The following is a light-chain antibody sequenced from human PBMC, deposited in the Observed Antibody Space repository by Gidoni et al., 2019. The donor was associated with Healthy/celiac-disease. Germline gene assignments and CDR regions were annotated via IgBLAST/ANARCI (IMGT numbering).Light chain of an antibody. CDR2: GAS. Sequence: IVMTQSPATLSVSPGERATLPCRASQSVSSNLAWYQQKPGQAPRLLIYGASTRATGIPARFSGSGSGTEFTLTISSLQSEEVAVYYCQQYNNWPPWTFXXXTKVEIK. V-gene: IGKV3-15*01. J-gene: IGKJ1*01. CDR1: QSVSSN. CDR3: QQYNNWPPWT.